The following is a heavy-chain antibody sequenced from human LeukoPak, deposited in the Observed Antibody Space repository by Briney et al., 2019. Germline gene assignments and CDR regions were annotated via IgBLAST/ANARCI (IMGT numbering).Heavy chain of an antibody. CDR3: ARDPQQPTRRGMDV. D-gene: IGHD6-13*01. CDR1: GVTFFRFP. J-gene: IGHJ6*02. V-gene: IGHV3-30-3*01. CDR2: ISHEGDNK. Sequence: PGMSLRLSCAASGVTFFRFPIHWVRQAPGKGLEWVAVISHEGDNKFYADSVKGRFTLSRDNAKNSLYLQMNSLRAEDTAVYYCARDPQQPTRRGMDVWGQGTTVTVSS.